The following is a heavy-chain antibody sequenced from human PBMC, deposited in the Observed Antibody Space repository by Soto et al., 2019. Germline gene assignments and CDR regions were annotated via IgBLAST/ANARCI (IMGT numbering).Heavy chain of an antibody. J-gene: IGHJ4*02. Sequence: GGSLRFSCVCSAFTFSNYAMTWVRQAPGKGLDWVSYIAGNGGDISYADSVKGRFTISRDNSKSTLFLQMDSLRAEDTAIYYCAKKYYGNYPFDHWGQGTLVTVSS. CDR2: IAGNGGDI. V-gene: IGHV3-23*01. D-gene: IGHD1-7*01. CDR3: AKKYYGNYPFDH. CDR1: AFTFSNYA.